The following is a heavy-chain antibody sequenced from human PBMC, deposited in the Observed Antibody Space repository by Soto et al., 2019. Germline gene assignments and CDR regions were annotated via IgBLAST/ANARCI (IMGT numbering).Heavy chain of an antibody. V-gene: IGHV4-38-2*01. Sequence: PSETLSLTCAVSGYSISSGYYWGWIRQPPGKGLEWIGSIYHSGSTYYNPSLKSRVTISVDASKNQFSLKLSSVTAADTAVYYCARGTGYSSSHDYWGQGTLVTVSS. CDR3: ARGTGYSSSHDY. CDR1: GYSISSGYY. D-gene: IGHD6-13*01. CDR2: IYHSGST. J-gene: IGHJ4*02.